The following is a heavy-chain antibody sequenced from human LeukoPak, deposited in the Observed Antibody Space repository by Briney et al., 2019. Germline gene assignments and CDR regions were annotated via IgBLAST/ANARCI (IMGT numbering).Heavy chain of an antibody. Sequence: SETLSLTCSGSGGSISSSGYFWGWIRQPPGKGLEWIGSIYYSGSTYYNPSLKSRVTISVDTSKNQFSLKLSSVTAADTAVYYCARREGARPMDYWGQGTLVTVSS. J-gene: IGHJ4*02. CDR2: IYYSGST. CDR1: GGSISSSGYF. CDR3: ARREGARPMDY. V-gene: IGHV4-39*01. D-gene: IGHD6-6*01.